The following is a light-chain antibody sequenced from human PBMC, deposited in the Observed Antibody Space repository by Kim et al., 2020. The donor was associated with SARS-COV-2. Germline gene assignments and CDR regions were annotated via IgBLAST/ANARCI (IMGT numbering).Light chain of an antibody. CDR1: GGSIASNY. J-gene: IGLJ3*02. CDR2: EDN. V-gene: IGLV6-57*01. Sequence: GKTVTIYCTRSGGSIASNYVQWYQQRPGSSPTTVIYEDNQRPSGVPDRFSGSIDSSSNSASLTIAGLKTEDEADYYCQSYDSSNWVFGGGTKLTVL. CDR3: QSYDSSNWV.